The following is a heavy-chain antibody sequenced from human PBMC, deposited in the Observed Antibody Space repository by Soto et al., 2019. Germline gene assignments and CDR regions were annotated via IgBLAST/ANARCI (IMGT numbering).Heavy chain of an antibody. D-gene: IGHD3-10*01. J-gene: IGHJ4*02. Sequence: RASVKVSCKASGGTFSSYAISWVRQAPGQGLEWMGGIIPIFGTANYAQKFQGRVTITADESTSTAYMELSSLRSEDTAVYYCAREGDRDRADYWGQGTLVTVSS. V-gene: IGHV1-69*13. CDR1: GGTFSSYA. CDR2: IIPIFGTA. CDR3: AREGDRDRADY.